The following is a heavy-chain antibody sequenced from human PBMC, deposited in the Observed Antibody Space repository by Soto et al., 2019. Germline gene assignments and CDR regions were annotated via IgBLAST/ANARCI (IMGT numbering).Heavy chain of an antibody. CDR2: IYYSGST. CDR3: ARAPNYDFWSGSQFDY. CDR1: GGSISSYY. V-gene: IGHV4-59*01. Sequence: PSETLSLTCTVSGGSISSYYWSWIRQPPGKGLEWIGYIYYSGSTNYNPSLKSRVTISVDTSKNQFSLKLSSVTAADTAVYYCARAPNYDFWSGSQFDYWGQGTMVTVYS. D-gene: IGHD3-3*01. J-gene: IGHJ4*02.